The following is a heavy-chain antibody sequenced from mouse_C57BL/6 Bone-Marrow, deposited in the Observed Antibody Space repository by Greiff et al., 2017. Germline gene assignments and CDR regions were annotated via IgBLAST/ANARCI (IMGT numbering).Heavy chain of an antibody. CDR3: ARADLVAY. J-gene: IGHJ3*01. CDR1: GYTFTNYW. CDR2: IYPGGGYT. V-gene: IGHV1-63*01. Sequence: VKLMESGAELVRPGTSVKMSCKASGYTFTNYWIGWAKQRPGHGLEWIGDIYPGGGYTNYNEKFKGKATLTADKSSSTAYMQFSSLTSEDSAIYYCARADLVAYWGQGTLVTVSA.